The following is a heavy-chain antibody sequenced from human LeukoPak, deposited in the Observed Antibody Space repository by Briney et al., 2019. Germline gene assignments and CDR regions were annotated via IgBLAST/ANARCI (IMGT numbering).Heavy chain of an antibody. CDR2: ISSSSSTI. Sequence: PGGSLRLSCAASGFTFSSYSMNWVRQAPGKGLEWVSYISSSSSTIYYADSVKGRFTISRDNAKNSLYLQMNSLRAEDTAVYYCARDDPPPLYDSSGYYSSFDYWGQGTLVTVSS. J-gene: IGHJ4*02. D-gene: IGHD3-22*01. V-gene: IGHV3-48*01. CDR1: GFTFSSYS. CDR3: ARDDPPPLYDSSGYYSSFDY.